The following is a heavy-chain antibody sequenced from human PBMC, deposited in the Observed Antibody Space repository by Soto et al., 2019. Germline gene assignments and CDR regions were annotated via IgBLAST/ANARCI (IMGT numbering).Heavy chain of an antibody. V-gene: IGHV1-8*01. Sequence: ASVKVSCKASGYSFTSYDINWVRQATGQGLEWMGWMNPNSGNTGYAQKFQGRVTMTRNTSISTAYMELSSLRSEDTAVYYCTRGIRYSSSWPPGYWGQGTLVTVSS. CDR2: MNPNSGNT. J-gene: IGHJ4*02. D-gene: IGHD6-13*01. CDR1: GYSFTSYD. CDR3: TRGIRYSSSWPPGY.